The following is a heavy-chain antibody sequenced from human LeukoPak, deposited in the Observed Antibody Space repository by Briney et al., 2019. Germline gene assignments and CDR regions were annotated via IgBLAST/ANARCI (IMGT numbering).Heavy chain of an antibody. D-gene: IGHD3-10*01. CDR1: AGSISSSSYY. CDR3: ARARRHYYGSGKNLTPWPAGLDV. Sequence: SETLSLTCTVSAGSISSSSYYWGWIRQPPGKGLEWIGSIYYSGSTYYNPSLKCRVTISVDTSKNQFSLKLSSVTAADTAVYYCARARRHYYGSGKNLTPWPAGLDVWGQGTTVTVS. CDR2: IYYSGST. J-gene: IGHJ6*02. V-gene: IGHV4-39*07.